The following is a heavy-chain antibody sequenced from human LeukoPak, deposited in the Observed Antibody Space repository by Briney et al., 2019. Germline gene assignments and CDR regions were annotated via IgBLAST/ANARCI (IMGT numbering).Heavy chain of an antibody. CDR2: IDQYGRAK. V-gene: IGHV3-7*04. CDR1: GFTFSNYW. J-gene: IGHJ4*02. Sequence: PGGSLRLSCAASGFTFSNYWMSWVRQAPGKGLEWVASIDQYGRAKYYVDSVRGRFTFSRDNTKNSLHLQMNSLRAEDTAVYYWARADSYGSILDYWGQGTRVTDS. CDR3: ARADSYGSILDY. D-gene: IGHD5-18*01.